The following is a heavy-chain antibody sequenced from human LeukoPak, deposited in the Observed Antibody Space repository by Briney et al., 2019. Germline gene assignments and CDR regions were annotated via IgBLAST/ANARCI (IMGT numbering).Heavy chain of an antibody. CDR3: ARDLYDGLERPEVWFDP. V-gene: IGHV1-18*01. J-gene: IGHJ5*02. CDR2: ISAYNGNT. CDR1: GYTFTSYG. D-gene: IGHD1-1*01. Sequence: ASVKVSCKASGYTFTSYGISWVRQAPGQGLEWMGWISAYNGNTNYAQKLQGRVTMTTDTSTSTAYMELRSLRSDDTAVYYCARDLYDGLERPEVWFDPWGQGTLVTVPS.